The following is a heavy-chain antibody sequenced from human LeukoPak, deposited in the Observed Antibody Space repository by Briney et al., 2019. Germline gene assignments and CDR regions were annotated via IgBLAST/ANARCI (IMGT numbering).Heavy chain of an antibody. Sequence: EASETLSLTCAVYGGSFSGYYWSWIRQPPGKGLEWIGEINHSGSTNYNPSLKSRVTISVDTSKNQFSLKLSSVTAADTAVYYCARSRTRPYGDYSPWYYYYGMDVWGQGTTVTVSS. V-gene: IGHV4-34*01. CDR1: GGSFSGYY. CDR3: ARSRTRPYGDYSPWYYYYGMDV. J-gene: IGHJ6*02. D-gene: IGHD4-17*01. CDR2: INHSGST.